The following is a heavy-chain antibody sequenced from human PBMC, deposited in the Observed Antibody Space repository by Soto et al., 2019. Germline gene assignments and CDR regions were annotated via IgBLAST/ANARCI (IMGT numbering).Heavy chain of an antibody. J-gene: IGHJ4*02. CDR2: MSPNSGRT. CDR1: GYAFTNYD. Sequence: QVQLVQSGAEVKKPGASMRVSCKTSGYAFTNYDIHWVRQSTGQGLEWIGWMSPNSGRTGFAQRFQDRVNMTSNPSISTAYLHVASLTSEDTAVYYCAIGFDFWSGYSKPDSWGQGTLVTVSS. CDR3: AIGFDFWSGYSKPDS. D-gene: IGHD3-3*01. V-gene: IGHV1-8*01.